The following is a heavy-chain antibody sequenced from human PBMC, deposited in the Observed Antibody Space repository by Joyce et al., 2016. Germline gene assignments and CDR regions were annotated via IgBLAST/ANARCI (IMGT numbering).Heavy chain of an antibody. D-gene: IGHD3-16*01. CDR1: GFTFSAYE. Sequence: EVQLVEAGGALVQPGGSLRLSCAASGFTFSAYEIHWVRQPTGKGLEWVSVIGTAGDPYYAGSVKGRFTISRENAKSSLFLQMNSLRAEDTAVYYCARERGGGMSAFDIWGQGTMVTVSS. CDR3: ARERGGGMSAFDI. J-gene: IGHJ3*02. CDR2: IGTAGDP. V-gene: IGHV3-13*05.